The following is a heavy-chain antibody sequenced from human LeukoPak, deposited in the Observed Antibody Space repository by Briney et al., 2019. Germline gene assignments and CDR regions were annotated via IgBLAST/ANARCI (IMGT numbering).Heavy chain of an antibody. CDR3: AREGHCSSTNCYANWFDP. CDR1: GGSIRSYF. J-gene: IGHJ5*02. V-gene: IGHV4-59*13. Sequence: SETLSLTCTVSGGSIRSYFWSWIRQPPGKGLEWIGYTYYSGSTNYNPSLKSRVTMSVDTSKNQFSLRLTSVTAADTAVYYCAREGHCSSTNCYANWFDPWGQGALVTVSP. D-gene: IGHD2-2*01. CDR2: TYYSGST.